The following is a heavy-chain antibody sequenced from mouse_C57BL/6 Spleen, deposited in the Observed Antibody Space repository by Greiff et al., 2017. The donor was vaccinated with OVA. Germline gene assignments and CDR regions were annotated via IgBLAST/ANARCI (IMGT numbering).Heavy chain of an antibody. CDR2: ISSGSSTI. D-gene: IGHD2-1*01. Sequence: EVKLVDSGGGLVKPGGSLKLSCAASGFTFSDYGMHWVRQAPEKGLEWVAYISSGSSTIYYADTVKGRFTISRDNAKNTLFLQMTSLRSEDTAMYYCATIYYGNYWYFDVWGTGTTVTVSS. CDR1: GFTFSDYG. CDR3: ATIYYGNYWYFDV. V-gene: IGHV5-17*01. J-gene: IGHJ1*03.